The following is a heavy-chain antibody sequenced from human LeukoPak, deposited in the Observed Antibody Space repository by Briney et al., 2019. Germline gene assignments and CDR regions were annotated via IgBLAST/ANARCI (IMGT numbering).Heavy chain of an antibody. D-gene: IGHD2-2*01. J-gene: IGHJ6*02. CDR2: ISGGGGST. V-gene: IGHV3-23*01. CDR3: AKDWGYCSSTSRRYYYYHGMDV. CDR1: GFTFSSYA. Sequence: GGSQRLSCAASGFTFSSYAMSWVRQAPGKWLEWVSAISGGGGSTYYADYVKGRFTISRDNYKNTLYLQMNSLRAEDTDVYYCAKDWGYCSSTSRRYYYYHGMDVWGQGTNVTVSS.